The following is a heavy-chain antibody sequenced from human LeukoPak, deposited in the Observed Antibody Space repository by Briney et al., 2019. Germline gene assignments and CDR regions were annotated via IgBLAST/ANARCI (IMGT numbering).Heavy chain of an antibody. Sequence: ASVKVSCKASGYTFTSYDINWVRQATGQGLEWMGWMNPNSGNTGYAQKFQGRVTMTRNTSISTAYMELSSLRSEDTAVYYCARGVRITMVRGVLNWFDPWGQGTLVTVSS. CDR2: MNPNSGNT. CDR1: GYTFTSYD. D-gene: IGHD3-10*01. CDR3: ARGVRITMVRGVLNWFDP. V-gene: IGHV1-8*01. J-gene: IGHJ5*02.